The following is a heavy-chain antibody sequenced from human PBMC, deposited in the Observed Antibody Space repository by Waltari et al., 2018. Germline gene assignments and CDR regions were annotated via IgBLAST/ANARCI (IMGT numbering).Heavy chain of an antibody. CDR2: IIPIFGTA. CDR1: GGTFSSYA. J-gene: IGHJ6*02. CDR3: ARDVRGVIIPYYYYGMDV. V-gene: IGHV1-69*01. D-gene: IGHD3-10*02. Sequence: QVQLVQSGAEVKKPGSSVKVSCKASGGTFSSYAISWVRQAPGQGLEWMGGIIPIFGTANYAQKCQGRVTITADESTSTAYMELSSLRSEDTAVYYCARDVRGVIIPYYYYGMDVWGQGTTVTVSS.